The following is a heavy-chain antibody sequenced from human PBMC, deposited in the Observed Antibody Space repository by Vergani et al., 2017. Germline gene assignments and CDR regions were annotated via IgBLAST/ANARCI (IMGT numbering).Heavy chain of an antibody. V-gene: IGHV1-69*01. D-gene: IGHD2-8*01. CDR3: ARLIVVVPAATGGYCTNGVCFPPPNWFDP. J-gene: IGHJ5*02. Sequence: QVQLVQSGAEVKKPGSSVKVSCKASGGTFSSYAISWVRQAPGQGLEWMGGIIPIFGTANYAQKFQGRVTITADESTSTAYMELSSLRSEDTAVYYCARLIVVVPAATGGYCTNGVCFPPPNWFDPWGQGTLVTVSS. CDR1: GGTFSSYA. CDR2: IIPIFGTA.